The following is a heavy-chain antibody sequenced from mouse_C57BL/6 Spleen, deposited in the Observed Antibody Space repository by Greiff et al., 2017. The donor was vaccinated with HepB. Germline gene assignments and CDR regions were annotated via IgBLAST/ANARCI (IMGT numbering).Heavy chain of an antibody. CDR1: GYTFTDYY. V-gene: IGHV1-76*01. Sequence: VQLQESGAELVRPGASVKLSCKASGYTFTDYYINWVKQRPGQGLEWIARIYPGSGNTYYNEKFKGKATLTAEKSSSTAYMQLSSLTSEDSAVYFCARSGDGYSVFFAYWGQGTLVTVSA. J-gene: IGHJ3*01. CDR2: IYPGSGNT. CDR3: ARSGDGYSVFFAY. D-gene: IGHD2-3*01.